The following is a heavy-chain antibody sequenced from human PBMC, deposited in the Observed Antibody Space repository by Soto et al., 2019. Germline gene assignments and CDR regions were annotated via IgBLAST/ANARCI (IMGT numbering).Heavy chain of an antibody. D-gene: IGHD6-6*01. CDR2: IYYSGST. V-gene: IGHV4-61*01. Sequence: PSETLSLTCTVSGGSVSSGSYYWSWIRQPPGKGLEWIGYIYYSGSTNYNPSLKSRVTISVDTSKNQFSLKLSSVTAADTAVYYCARDFIAASQGYFDYWCQGTLVTVSS. CDR3: ARDFIAASQGYFDY. CDR1: GGSVSSGSYY. J-gene: IGHJ4*02.